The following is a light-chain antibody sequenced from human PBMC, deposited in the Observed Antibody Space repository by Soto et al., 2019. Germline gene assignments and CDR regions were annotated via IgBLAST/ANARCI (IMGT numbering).Light chain of an antibody. CDR1: QSIKSW. V-gene: IGKV1-5*03. J-gene: IGKJ1*01. Sequence: DIQMTQSPSTLSASVGDRVTITCRASQSIKSWLAWYQQKPGKDPKLLIYEASSLESGVPSRFGGSGSGTEFTLTISSLQPDDFATYYCQQYNTYSWTFGQGTKVDIK. CDR3: QQYNTYSWT. CDR2: EAS.